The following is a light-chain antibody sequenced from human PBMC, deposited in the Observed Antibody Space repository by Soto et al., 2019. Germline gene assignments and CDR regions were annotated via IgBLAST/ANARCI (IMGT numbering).Light chain of an antibody. CDR3: GTWDSSLSAGV. J-gene: IGLJ2*01. V-gene: IGLV1-51*01. CDR2: ENN. CDR1: SSNIGNNY. Sequence: QSVLTPPPSVSAAPGQKVTISCSGFSSNIGNNYVSWYQQVPGTAPKLLIYENNKRPSGIPDRFSGSKSGTSATLDITGLQTGDEADYYCGTWDSSLSAGVFGGGTKLTVL.